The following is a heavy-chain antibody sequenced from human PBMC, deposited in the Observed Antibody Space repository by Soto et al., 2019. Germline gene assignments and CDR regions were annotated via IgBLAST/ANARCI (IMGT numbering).Heavy chain of an antibody. CDR2: ISAGAVAT. D-gene: IGHD3-22*01. Sequence: GGSLRLSCAASGFTFSSYAMSWVRQAPGKGLEWVSAISAGAVATNYADSVKGRFTISRDNSKNTLYLQMNSLRAEDTAVYYCAKGRESSGSYRPFDYWGQGALVTVS. V-gene: IGHV3-23*01. J-gene: IGHJ4*02. CDR1: GFTFSSYA. CDR3: AKGRESSGSYRPFDY.